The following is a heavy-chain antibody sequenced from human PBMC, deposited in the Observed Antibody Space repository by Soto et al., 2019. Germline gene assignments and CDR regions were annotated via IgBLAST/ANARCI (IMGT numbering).Heavy chain of an antibody. J-gene: IGHJ4*02. V-gene: IGHV3-15*01. CDR3: TTAGTLGYCSSTSCYNY. CDR2: IKSQTDGGTT. CDR1: GFTFSNAW. Sequence: EVQLVESGGGLVKPGGSLRLSCAASGFTFSNAWMSWVRQAPGKGLEWVGRIKSQTDGGTTDYAAPVKGRFTISRDDSKNTLYLQMNSLKTEDTAVYYCTTAGTLGYCSSTSCYNYWGQGTLVTVSS. D-gene: IGHD2-2*02.